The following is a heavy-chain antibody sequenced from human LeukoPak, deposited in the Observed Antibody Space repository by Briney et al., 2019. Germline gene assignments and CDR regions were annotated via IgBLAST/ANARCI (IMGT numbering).Heavy chain of an antibody. J-gene: IGHJ3*02. V-gene: IGHV3-7*01. CDR2: IKQDGSEK. CDR3: ARDPHNTGGYAAFDI. Sequence: GGSLRLSCAASGFTFSSNWMTWVRQAPGKGLEWVANIKQDGSEKQFVDSVKGRFTISRDNAKNSLYLQMNSLRVEDTAVYYCARDPHNTGGYAAFDIWGQGTMVTVSS. D-gene: IGHD2-8*02. CDR1: GFTFSSNW.